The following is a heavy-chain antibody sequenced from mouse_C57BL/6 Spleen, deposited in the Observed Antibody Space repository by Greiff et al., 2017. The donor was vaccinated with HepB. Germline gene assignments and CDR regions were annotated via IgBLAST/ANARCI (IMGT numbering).Heavy chain of an antibody. CDR1: GYTFTSYG. D-gene: IGHD1-1*01. J-gene: IGHJ3*01. V-gene: IGHV1-81*01. CDR2: IYPRSGNT. Sequence: LQESGAELARPGASVKLSCKASGYTFTSYGISWVKQRTGQGLAWIGEIYPRSGNTYYNEKFKGKAPLTADKSSSTAYMELRSLTSEDSAVYFCGITTVVDGFAYWGQGTLVTVSA. CDR3: GITTVVDGFAY.